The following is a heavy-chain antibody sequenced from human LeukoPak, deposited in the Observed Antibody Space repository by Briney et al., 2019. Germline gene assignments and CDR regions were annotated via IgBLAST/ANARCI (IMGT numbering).Heavy chain of an antibody. CDR3: ARLSQIYYPDAFDI. CDR1: QYAFTDYA. V-gene: IGHV1-18*01. J-gene: IGHJ3*02. Sequence: ASVKVSCKASQYAFTDYAVHWVRQAPGQRLEWMGWISAYNGNTNYAQKLQGRVTMTTDTSTSTAYMELRSLRSDDTAVYYCARLSQIYYPDAFDIWGQGTMVTVSS. CDR2: ISAYNGNT. D-gene: IGHD3-22*01.